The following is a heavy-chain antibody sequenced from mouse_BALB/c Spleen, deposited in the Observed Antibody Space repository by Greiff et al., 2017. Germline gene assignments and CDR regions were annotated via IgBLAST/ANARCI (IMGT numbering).Heavy chain of an antibody. D-gene: IGHD1-2*01. CDR1: GYSFTGYY. CDR2: ISCYNGAT. Sequence: LVKTGASVKISCKASGYSFTGYYMHWVKQSHGKSLEWIGYISCYNGATSYNQKFKGKATFTVDTSSSTAYMQFNSLTSEDSAVYYCARVNYGYTYFDYWGQGTTLTVSS. CDR3: ARVNYGYTYFDY. J-gene: IGHJ2*01. V-gene: IGHV1S34*01.